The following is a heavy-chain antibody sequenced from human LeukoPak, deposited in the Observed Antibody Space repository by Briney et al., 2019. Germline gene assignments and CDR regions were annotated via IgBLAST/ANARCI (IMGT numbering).Heavy chain of an antibody. J-gene: IGHJ3*02. CDR3: ARDHRDKDAFDI. D-gene: IGHD2-21*02. CDR1: GFTVRSNY. Sequence: GGSLRLSCVASGFTVRSNYMSWVRQAPGRGPEWVSIIYGGDTTYYADSVKGRFTISRDNSKNTLYLQVNDLRPEDTAVYYCARDHRDKDAFDIWGQGTMVTVSS. CDR2: IYGGDTT. V-gene: IGHV3-66*01.